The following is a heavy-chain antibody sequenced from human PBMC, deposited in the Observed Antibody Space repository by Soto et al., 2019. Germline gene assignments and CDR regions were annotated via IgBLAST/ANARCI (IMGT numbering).Heavy chain of an antibody. CDR3: ATWEGNYYGSGSYLIRDYYYYYIDV. CDR1: GYTFTSYD. V-gene: IGHV1-8*01. Sequence: ASVKVSCKASGYTFTSYDINWVRQATGQGLEWMGWMNPNSGNTGYAQRFQGRVTMTRNTSISTAYMELSSLRSEDTAVYYCATWEGNYYGSGSYLIRDYYYYYIDVWGKGTTVTVSS. J-gene: IGHJ6*03. CDR2: MNPNSGNT. D-gene: IGHD3-10*01.